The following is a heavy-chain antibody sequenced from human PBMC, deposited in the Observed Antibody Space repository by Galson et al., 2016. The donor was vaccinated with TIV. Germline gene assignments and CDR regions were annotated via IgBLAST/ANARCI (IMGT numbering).Heavy chain of an antibody. CDR3: ARDRIVDATYYYYYYGMDV. V-gene: IGHV3-66*03. J-gene: IGHJ6*02. CDR1: GLSVSINY. D-gene: IGHD1-26*01. CDR2: ISDRGKT. Sequence: SLRLSCAASGLSVSINYMTWVRQPPGKGLEWVSLISDRGKTYYSDSVKGRFTISRDNSRNTLYLQMNGLRTEDADVYYCARDRIVDATYYYYYYGMDVWGQGTAVTVSS.